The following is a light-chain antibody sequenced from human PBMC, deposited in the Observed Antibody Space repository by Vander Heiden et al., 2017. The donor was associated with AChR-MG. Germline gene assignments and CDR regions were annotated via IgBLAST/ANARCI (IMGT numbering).Light chain of an antibody. CDR1: RSNIGINA. V-gene: IGLV1-44*01. Sequence: QSVLTEPPSPSGTPGQGVAISCPGVRSNIGINAVNCYQQLPGKAPDVVMYSDDKRPSGVPDRVSGSKSGTTASVTISGLQSEDEADYHCAAWDDSRNGLVFGGGTKLIVL. J-gene: IGLJ3*02. CDR2: SDD. CDR3: AAWDDSRNGLV.